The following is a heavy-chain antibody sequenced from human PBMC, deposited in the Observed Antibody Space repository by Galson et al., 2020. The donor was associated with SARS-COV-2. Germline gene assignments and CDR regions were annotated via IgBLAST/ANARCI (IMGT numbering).Heavy chain of an antibody. CDR2: IYFAGST. D-gene: IGHD6-13*01. V-gene: IGHV4-39*01. Sequence: ASETLSLTCTVSGDSISSSSFYWGWIRQPPGKGLEWFGSIYFAGSTYYNPTLKSRVTISIDTSRNQFSLKFNSVIAADTAVYYCARLNWAAGRAHLYYGMDVWGQGTTVTVSS. CDR3: ARLNWAAGRAHLYYGMDV. J-gene: IGHJ6*02. CDR1: GDSISSSSFY.